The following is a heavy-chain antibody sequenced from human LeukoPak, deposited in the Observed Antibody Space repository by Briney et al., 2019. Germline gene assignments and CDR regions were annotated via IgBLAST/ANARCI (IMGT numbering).Heavy chain of an antibody. CDR2: IYYSGST. Sequence: SETLSLTCTVSGGSLSSYYWSWIRQPPGKGLEWIGYIYYSGSTNYNPSLKSRVTISVDTSKNQFSLKLSSVTAADTAVYYCAGVIKGQGAFDIWGQGTTVTVSS. V-gene: IGHV4-59*01. J-gene: IGHJ3*02. CDR1: GGSLSSYY. CDR3: AGVIKGQGAFDI. D-gene: IGHD5-24*01.